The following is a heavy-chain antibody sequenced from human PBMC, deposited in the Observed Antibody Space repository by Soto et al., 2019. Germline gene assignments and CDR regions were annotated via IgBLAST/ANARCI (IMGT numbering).Heavy chain of an antibody. Sequence: EVQLVESGGGLVQPGRSLRLSCTASGFTFDDYAMHWVRQAPGKGLEWVSSISWNSGNIVYADSVRGRFTISRDNAKTSLHLQMNSLRAEDTALYYCTKVASTSCFSAFDLWGQGTMVTVSS. CDR1: GFTFDDYA. CDR3: TKVASTSCFSAFDL. J-gene: IGHJ3*01. D-gene: IGHD2-2*01. V-gene: IGHV3-9*01. CDR2: ISWNSGNI.